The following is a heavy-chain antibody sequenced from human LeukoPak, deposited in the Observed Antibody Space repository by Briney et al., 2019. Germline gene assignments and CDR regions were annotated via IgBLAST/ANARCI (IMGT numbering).Heavy chain of an antibody. CDR2: IYSGGST. J-gene: IGHJ4*02. V-gene: IGHV3-66*01. CDR1: GFTVRSNY. CDR3: ARGTRFSSSSSFDY. Sequence: GGSLRLSCAASGFTVRSNYMSWVRQAPGKGLEWVSVIYSGGSTYYADSVKGRFTISRDNSKNTLYLQMNSLRAEDTAVYYCARGTRFSSSSSFDYWGQGTLVTVSS. D-gene: IGHD6-6*01.